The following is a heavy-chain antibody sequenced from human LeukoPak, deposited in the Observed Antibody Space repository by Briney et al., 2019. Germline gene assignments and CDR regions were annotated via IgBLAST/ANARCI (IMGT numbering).Heavy chain of an antibody. CDR3: AREYGSGSYDY. V-gene: IGHV3-74*01. CDR1: GFTFSSYW. Sequence: GGSLRLSCAASGFTFSSYWMHWVRQAPGKGLVWVTRINSDGSSTNYADSVKGRFTISRDNVKKTLYLQMNSLRAEDTAVYYCAREYGSGSYDYWGQGTLVTVSP. D-gene: IGHD3-10*01. J-gene: IGHJ4*02. CDR2: INSDGSST.